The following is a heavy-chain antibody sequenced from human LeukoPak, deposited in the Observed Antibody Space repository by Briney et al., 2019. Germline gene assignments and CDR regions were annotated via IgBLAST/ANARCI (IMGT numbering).Heavy chain of an antibody. CDR2: IYTSNT. CDR1: GGSISNYY. Sequence: SETLSLTCTVSGGSISNYYWSWIRQPPGKGLEWIGYIYTSNTNYNPSLRCRVTILVDTSKNQFSLKLSSVTVADTAVYYCAKGGLWSGYWGASDIWGQGTMVTVSS. D-gene: IGHD3-3*01. V-gene: IGHV4-4*09. J-gene: IGHJ3*02. CDR3: AKGGLWSGYWGASDI.